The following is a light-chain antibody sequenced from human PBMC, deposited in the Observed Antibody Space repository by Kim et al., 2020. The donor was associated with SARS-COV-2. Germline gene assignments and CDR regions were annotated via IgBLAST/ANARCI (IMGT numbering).Light chain of an antibody. Sequence: QSVLTQPASVSGSPGQSIIISCSGSSSDIGGYDYVSWYQQHPGRAPKLIIYDVSKWPSGISRRFSASKSGNTASLTISGLQAEDEADYYCSSYTSSNTWVFGGGTQLTVL. V-gene: IGLV2-14*03. CDR3: SSYTSSNTWV. CDR2: DVS. J-gene: IGLJ3*02. CDR1: SSDIGGYDY.